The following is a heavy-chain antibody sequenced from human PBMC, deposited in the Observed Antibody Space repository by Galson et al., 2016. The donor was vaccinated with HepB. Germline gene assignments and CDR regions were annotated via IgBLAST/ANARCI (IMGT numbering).Heavy chain of an antibody. J-gene: IGHJ6*02. Sequence: SVKVPCKASGYTFTNYPIHWVRQAPGQRLEWMGWINAGNGDTKYSQNFQGRVTITRDRSASTAYMELSSLRSQDTAVYYCARSKSGRSYNWNSQIYYNYYGMDVWGQGTTVTVSS. CDR3: ARSKSGRSYNWNSQIYYNYYGMDV. CDR2: INAGNGDT. V-gene: IGHV1-3*01. D-gene: IGHD1-7*01. CDR1: GYTFTNYP.